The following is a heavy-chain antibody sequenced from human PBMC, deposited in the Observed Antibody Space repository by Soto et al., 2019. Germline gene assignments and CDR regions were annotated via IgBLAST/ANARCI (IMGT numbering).Heavy chain of an antibody. V-gene: IGHV3-7*03. CDR2: IRPDGNVA. CDR1: GFTFTDFY. CDR3: ARWGGHDNKY. Sequence: EAQLVQSGGGLVQPGGSLRLSCVGSGFTFTDFYMNWVRQAPGKGLEWVANIRPDGNVANYVESVKGRFTTSRDNAKNSLCRQMNSLRSDDTSVYYCARWGGHDNKYWGQGILVTVSS. J-gene: IGHJ4*02. D-gene: IGHD3-16*01.